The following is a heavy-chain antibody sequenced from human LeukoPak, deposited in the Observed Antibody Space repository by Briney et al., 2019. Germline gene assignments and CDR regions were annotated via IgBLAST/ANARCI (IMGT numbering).Heavy chain of an antibody. CDR2: IYYSGST. D-gene: IGHD5-18*01. V-gene: IGHV4-59*08. CDR3: ARLWDTDDAFDV. J-gene: IGHJ3*01. CDR1: GDSISSYY. Sequence: SETLPLTCTVSGDSISSYYWNWIRQPPGKGLEWIGYIYYSGSTNYNPSLKSRVTISVDTSKNQFSLKLSSVTAADTAVYYCARLWDTDDAFDVWGQGTMVTVSS.